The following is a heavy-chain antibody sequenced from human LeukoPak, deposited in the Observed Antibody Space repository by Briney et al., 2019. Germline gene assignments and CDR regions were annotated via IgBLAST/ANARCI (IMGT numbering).Heavy chain of an antibody. D-gene: IGHD3-22*01. J-gene: IGHJ6*03. CDR2: ISSSSSYI. CDR1: GFTFSTYN. V-gene: IGHV3-21*01. CDR3: ARVLQNYDTSNGYYYYYYMDV. Sequence: GGSLRLSCAASGFTFSTYNMNWVCQAPGKGLEWVSSISSSSSYIYYIDSVKGRFTISRDNAKNSLYLEMNSLRAEDTAVYYCARVLQNYDTSNGYYYYYYMDVWGKGTTATVSS.